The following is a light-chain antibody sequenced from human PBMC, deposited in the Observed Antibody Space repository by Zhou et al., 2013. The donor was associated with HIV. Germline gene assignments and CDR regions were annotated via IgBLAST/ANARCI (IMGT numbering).Light chain of an antibody. J-gene: IGKJ2*01. CDR2: GAS. Sequence: DIQMTQSPSSLSTSLGDRVTITCRASQSISSYLNWYQQKPGKAPKLLIYGASSLQSGVPSRFRGSGSGTEFTLTISSLLPEDFATYYCQQSYSTPYTFGQGTKLEIK. V-gene: IGKV1-39*01. CDR1: QSISSY. CDR3: QQSYSTPYT.